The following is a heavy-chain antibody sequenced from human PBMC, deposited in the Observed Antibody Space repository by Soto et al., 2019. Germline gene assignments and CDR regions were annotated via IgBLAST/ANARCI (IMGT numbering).Heavy chain of an antibody. CDR2: ISAYNGNT. D-gene: IGHD6-13*01. Sequence: ASVKVSCKASGYTFTSYGISWVRQAPGQGLEWMGWISAYNGNTNYAQKLQGRVTMTTDTSTSTAYMELRSLRSDDTAVYYCARDSIAAAGTPILSYWGQGTLVTVSS. V-gene: IGHV1-18*01. J-gene: IGHJ4*02. CDR1: GYTFTSYG. CDR3: ARDSIAAAGTPILSY.